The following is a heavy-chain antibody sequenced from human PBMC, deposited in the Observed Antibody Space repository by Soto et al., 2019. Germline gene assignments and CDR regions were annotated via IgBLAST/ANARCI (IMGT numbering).Heavy chain of an antibody. CDR3: ARDQDYYASSGYYVN. CDR2: ISAYNGNT. D-gene: IGHD3-22*01. V-gene: IGHV1-18*04. Sequence: EASVKVSCKTSGYTFTSYGISWVRQAPGQGLEWMGWISAYNGNTNYAQKLQGRVTMTTDTSTSTAYLELRSLRSDDTAVYYCARDQDYYASSGYYVNWGQGTLVTVSS. J-gene: IGHJ4*02. CDR1: GYTFTSYG.